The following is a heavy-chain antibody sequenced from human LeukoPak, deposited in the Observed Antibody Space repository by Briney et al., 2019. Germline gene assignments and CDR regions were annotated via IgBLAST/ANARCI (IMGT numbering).Heavy chain of an antibody. CDR2: TYYRSKWYN. CDR1: GDSVSSNSAA. D-gene: IGHD6-19*01. Sequence: SQTLSLTCAISGDSVSSNSAAWNWIRQSPSRGLEWLGRTYYRSKWYNDYAVSVKSRITINPDTSKNQFSLKLSSVTAADTAVYYCAIHPPYSSGWYPPWGQGTLVTVSS. V-gene: IGHV6-1*01. J-gene: IGHJ5*02. CDR3: AIHPPYSSGWYPP.